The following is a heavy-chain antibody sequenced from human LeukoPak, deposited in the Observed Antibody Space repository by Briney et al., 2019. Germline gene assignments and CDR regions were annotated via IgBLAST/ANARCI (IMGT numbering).Heavy chain of an antibody. V-gene: IGHV1-2*04. CDR3: ARGVGQLWLQYYFDY. Sequence: ASVKVSCKASGYTFTGYCMHWVRQAPGQGLEWMGWINPNSGGTNYAQKFQGWVTMTRDTSISTAYMELSRLRSDDTAVYYCARGVGQLWLQYYFDYWGQGTLVTVSS. J-gene: IGHJ4*02. D-gene: IGHD5-18*01. CDR1: GYTFTGYC. CDR2: INPNSGGT.